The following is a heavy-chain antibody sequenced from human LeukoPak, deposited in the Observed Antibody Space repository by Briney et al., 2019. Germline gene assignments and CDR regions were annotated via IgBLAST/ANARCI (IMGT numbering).Heavy chain of an antibody. CDR3: ARDRVAARPGYYYYMDV. Sequence: SETLSLTCTVSGGSISSGSYYWSWIRQPAGKGLEWIGRIYTSGSTNYNPSLKSRVTISVDTSKNQFSLKLSSVTAADTAVYYCARDRVAARPGYYYYMDVWGKGTTVTVSS. CDR2: IYTSGST. D-gene: IGHD6-6*01. CDR1: GGSISSGSYY. J-gene: IGHJ6*03. V-gene: IGHV4-61*02.